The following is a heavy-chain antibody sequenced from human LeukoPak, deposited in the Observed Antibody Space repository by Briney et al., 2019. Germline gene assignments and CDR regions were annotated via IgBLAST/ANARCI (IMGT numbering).Heavy chain of an antibody. CDR2: IDPIDLST. CDR1: GYSFNAFW. V-gene: IGHV5-10-1*01. CDR3: ARVRGAGTYQADY. J-gene: IGHJ4*02. D-gene: IGHD3-10*01. Sequence: GESLKISCKVVGYSFNAFWITWMRQMPGKGLEWMGKIDPIDLSTEYSPSSQGHVTMSVDESVSTAYLQWSSLKASDTAMYYCARVRGAGTYQADYWGQGTQVIVSS.